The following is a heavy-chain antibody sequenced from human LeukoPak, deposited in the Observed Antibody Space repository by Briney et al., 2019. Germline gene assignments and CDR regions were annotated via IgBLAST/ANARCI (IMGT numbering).Heavy chain of an antibody. D-gene: IGHD6-13*01. Sequence: ASVKVSCKASGYTFTSYYMHWVRQAPGQGLEWMGVMNPSGGSTIYAQKFQGRVTMTRDTSTSTVYMELSSLRSEDTAVYYCARARYSSSWPLPHAEYFQHWGQGTLVTVSS. CDR2: MNPSGGST. V-gene: IGHV1-46*01. CDR1: GYTFTSYY. CDR3: ARARYSSSWPLPHAEYFQH. J-gene: IGHJ1*01.